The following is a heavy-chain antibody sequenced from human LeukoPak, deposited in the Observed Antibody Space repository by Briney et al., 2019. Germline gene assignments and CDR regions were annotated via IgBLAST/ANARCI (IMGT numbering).Heavy chain of an antibody. V-gene: IGHV4-59*08. CDR1: GGSISVYY. J-gene: IGHJ4*02. CDR3: ARGSGYDYSPFDY. D-gene: IGHD5-12*01. CDR2: MDYSGSA. Sequence: PSETLSLTCSVSGGSISVYYWSWIRLSPGTGLEWIGYMDYSGSAAYNPSLRGRVTISIDTSKKQFSLEVTSVTAADAAVYYCARGSGYDYSPFDYWGQGTLVTVSS.